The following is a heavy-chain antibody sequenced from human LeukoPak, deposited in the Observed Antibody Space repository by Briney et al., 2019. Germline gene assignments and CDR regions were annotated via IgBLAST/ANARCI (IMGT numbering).Heavy chain of an antibody. V-gene: IGHV3-64D*06. CDR2: ISTDGRGT. D-gene: IGHD1-1*01. Sequence: GGSLRLSCSASGFTFNIYAMHWVRQAPGTGLEYVSAISTDGRGTYYADSVKGRFTISRDNSKNTLYLQMSSLRPEDTAIYYWVKYRYRCYGPRGQGTPVTGSP. CDR3: VKYRYRCYGP. J-gene: IGHJ5*02. CDR1: GFTFNIYA.